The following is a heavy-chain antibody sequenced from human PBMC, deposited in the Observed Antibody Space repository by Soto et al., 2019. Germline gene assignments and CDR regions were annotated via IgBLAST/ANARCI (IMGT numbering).Heavy chain of an antibody. CDR1: GYTFTNFG. CDR2: ISAYNGNT. V-gene: IGHV1-18*01. CDR3: ARVGTPIDY. D-gene: IGHD2-21*02. J-gene: IGHJ4*02. Sequence: QVQLVQSGAEVKKPGASVKVSCKASGYTFTNFGINWVRQAPGQGLEWMGWISAYNGNTKYAQNFQGRVTMTTDTPTSTAYMEVRSIRSDDTAVYYCARVGTPIDYWGQGTLVTVSS.